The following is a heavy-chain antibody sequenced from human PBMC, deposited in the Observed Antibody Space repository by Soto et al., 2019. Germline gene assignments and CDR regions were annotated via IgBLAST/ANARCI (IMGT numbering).Heavy chain of an antibody. J-gene: IGHJ1*01. D-gene: IGHD3-3*01. V-gene: IGHV1-3*01. Sequence: ASVKVSCKASGYTFTTYTMHWVRQAPGQRLEWMGWINVDTGNTEYSQKFQGRVTITRDTSASTAYVELSSLRSEDTAVYYCAIFFSAIPPHHFSYWSQRTLVTVSS. CDR1: GYTFTTYT. CDR3: AIFFSAIPPHHFSY. CDR2: INVDTGNT.